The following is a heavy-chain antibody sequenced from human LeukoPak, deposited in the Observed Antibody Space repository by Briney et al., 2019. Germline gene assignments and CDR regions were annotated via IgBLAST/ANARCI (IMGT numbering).Heavy chain of an antibody. CDR2: INPNSGGA. CDR1: GYTFTDYY. D-gene: IGHD4-17*01. CDR3: ARRGTTSPYSFDY. J-gene: IGHJ4*02. V-gene: IGHV1-2*02. Sequence: ASVKVSCKSSGYTFTDYYMHCVRQAPGQGLQWMGWINPNSGGAYYAEKLRGRVTMTTDTSITTVYMELIGLTSDDTAVYYCARRGTTSPYSFDYWGQGTVVTVSS.